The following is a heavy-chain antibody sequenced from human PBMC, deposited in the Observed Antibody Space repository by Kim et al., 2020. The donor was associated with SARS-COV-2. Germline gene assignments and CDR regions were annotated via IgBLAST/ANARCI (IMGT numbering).Heavy chain of an antibody. V-gene: IGHV4-31*02. J-gene: IGHJ4*02. D-gene: IGHD3-10*01. Sequence: YNPSLKSRVTISVDTSKNQFSLKLSSVTAADTAVYYCARIQGSASITIDYWGQGTLVTVSS. CDR3: ARIQGSASITIDY.